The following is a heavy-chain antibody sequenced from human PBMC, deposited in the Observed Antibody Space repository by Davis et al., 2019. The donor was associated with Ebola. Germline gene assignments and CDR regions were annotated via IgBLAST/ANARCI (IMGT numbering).Heavy chain of an antibody. D-gene: IGHD5-24*01. CDR3: AREGDGYNSPSFDY. J-gene: IGHJ4*02. CDR1: GGSISSHY. V-gene: IGHV4-59*11. Sequence: PSETLSLTCTVSGGSISSHYWTWIRQPPGKGLEWTGYIYYRGSTNYNPSLKSRVTISVDTSKNQFSLKLSSVTAADTAVYYCAREGDGYNSPSFDYWGQGNLVTVSS. CDR2: IYYRGST.